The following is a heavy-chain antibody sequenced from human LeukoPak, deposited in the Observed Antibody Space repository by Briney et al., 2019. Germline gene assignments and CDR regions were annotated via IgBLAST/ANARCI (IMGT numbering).Heavy chain of an antibody. CDR2: IYYSGST. Sequence: SETLSLTCTVSGGSISSYYWSWIRQPPGKGLEWIGYIYYSGSTYYNPSLKSRVTISVDRSKNQFSLKLSSVTAADTAVYYCARGRSNDFWSGSYVNDAFDIWGQGTMVTVSS. J-gene: IGHJ3*02. CDR3: ARGRSNDFWSGSYVNDAFDI. D-gene: IGHD3-3*01. V-gene: IGHV4-59*08. CDR1: GGSISSYY.